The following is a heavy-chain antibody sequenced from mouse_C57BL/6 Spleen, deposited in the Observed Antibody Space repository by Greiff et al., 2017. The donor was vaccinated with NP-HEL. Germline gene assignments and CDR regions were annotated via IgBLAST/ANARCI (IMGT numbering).Heavy chain of an antibody. V-gene: IGHV1-55*01. J-gene: IGHJ3*01. CDR2: IYPGSGST. CDR1: GYTFTSYW. Sequence: QVQLQQPGAELVKPGASVKMSCKASGYTFTSYWITWVKQRPGQGLEWIGDIYPGSGSTNYNEKFKSKATLTVDTSSSTAYMQLSSLTSEDAAVYYGARGSGSSSPWFAYWGQGTLVTVSA. D-gene: IGHD1-1*01. CDR3: ARGSGSSSPWFAY.